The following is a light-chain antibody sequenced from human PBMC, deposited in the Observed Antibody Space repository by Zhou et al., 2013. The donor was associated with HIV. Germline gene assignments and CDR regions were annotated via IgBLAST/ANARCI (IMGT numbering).Light chain of an antibody. Sequence: DIQMTQSPSTLSASVGDRVTITCRASESMSTSVAWYQQKPGKAPKLLIYKTSSLESWVPSRFSGSGSGTEFTLTISSLQLEDFATYYCLQHNSLPQTFGQGTKVEI. CDR1: ESMSTS. V-gene: IGKV1-5*03. CDR3: LQHNSLPQT. CDR2: KTS. J-gene: IGKJ1*01.